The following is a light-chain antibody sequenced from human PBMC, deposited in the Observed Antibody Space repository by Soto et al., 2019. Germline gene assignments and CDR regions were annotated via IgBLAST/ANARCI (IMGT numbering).Light chain of an antibody. V-gene: IGKV3-11*01. CDR1: QSVSNY. J-gene: IGKJ1*01. CDR2: DAS. Sequence: DIVFTESPVTLSLSPGDTATLSCRASQSVSNYLAWYQQRPGQPPRLLIYDASTRASGIPPRFSASGSGTDFTLVISSLEPEDFAIYYCQQRTKWWTFGQGTKVDIK. CDR3: QQRTKWWT.